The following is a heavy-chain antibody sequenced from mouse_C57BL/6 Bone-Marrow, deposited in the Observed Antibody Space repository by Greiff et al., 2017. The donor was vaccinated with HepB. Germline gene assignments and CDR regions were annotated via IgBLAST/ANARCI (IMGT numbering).Heavy chain of an antibody. Sequence: QVQLQQPGAELVRPGSSVKLSCKASGYTFTSYWMHWVKQRPIQGLEWIGNIDPSDSETHYNQKFKDKATLTVDKSSSTAYMQLSSLTSEDSAVYYCARGGIVTTSHYWFDYWGQGTTLTVSS. CDR3: ARGGIVTTSHYWFDY. CDR2: IDPSDSET. D-gene: IGHD2-5*01. CDR1: GYTFTSYW. V-gene: IGHV1-52*01. J-gene: IGHJ2*01.